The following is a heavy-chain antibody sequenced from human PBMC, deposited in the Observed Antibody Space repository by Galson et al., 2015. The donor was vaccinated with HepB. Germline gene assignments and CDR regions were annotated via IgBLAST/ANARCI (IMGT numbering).Heavy chain of an antibody. CDR1: GYTFTSYY. J-gene: IGHJ6*02. V-gene: IGHV1-46*01. CDR2: INPSGGST. Sequence: QSGAEVKKPGESLKISCKASGYTFTSYYMHWVRQAPGQGLEWMGIINPSGGSTSYAQKFQGRVTMTRDTSTSTVYMELSSLRSEDTAVYYCARVICSSTSCRPPADYYYYGMDVWGQGTTVTVSS. CDR3: ARVICSSTSCRPPADYYYYGMDV. D-gene: IGHD2-2*01.